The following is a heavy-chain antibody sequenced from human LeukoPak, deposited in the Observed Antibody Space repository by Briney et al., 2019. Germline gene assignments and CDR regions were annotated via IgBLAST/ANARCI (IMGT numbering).Heavy chain of an antibody. CDR3: AREGYDFWSGPLGV. CDR1: GFTFSSYS. J-gene: IGHJ6*04. D-gene: IGHD3-3*01. CDR2: ISSSGSFI. V-gene: IGHV3-21*01. Sequence: PGGSLRLSCAASGFTFSSYSMNWVRQAPGKGLEWVSSISSSGSFIYYADSVKGRLTTSRDNAKNSLYLQMNSLRADDTAVYYCAREGYDFWSGPLGVWGKGTTVTVSS.